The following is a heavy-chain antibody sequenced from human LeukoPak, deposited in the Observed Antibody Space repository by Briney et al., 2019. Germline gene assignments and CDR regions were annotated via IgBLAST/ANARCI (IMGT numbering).Heavy chain of an antibody. CDR1: GGSISSSSYY. V-gene: IGHV4-39*01. J-gene: IGHJ4*02. D-gene: IGHD3-3*01. CDR3: ARLELTDFWSGYYHFDY. Sequence: PSETLSLTCTVSGGSISSSSYYWGWIRQPPGKGLEWIGSIYYSGSTHYNPSLKSRVTISVDTSKNQFSLKLSSVTAADTAVYYCARLELTDFWSGYYHFDYWGQGTLVTVSS. CDR2: IYYSGST.